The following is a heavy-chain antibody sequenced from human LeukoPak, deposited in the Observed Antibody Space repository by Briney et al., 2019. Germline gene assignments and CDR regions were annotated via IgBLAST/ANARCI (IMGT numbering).Heavy chain of an antibody. CDR1: GFTFDDYA. Sequence: PGGSLRLSCAASGFTFDDYAMHWVRQAPGKGLEWVTGISWNSGRIDYADSVKGRFTISRDNAKNSLYLQMNSLRAEDTAVYYCARGSGGKIAAAGHFDYWGQGTLVTVSS. D-gene: IGHD6-13*01. J-gene: IGHJ4*02. CDR2: ISWNSGRI. V-gene: IGHV3-9*01. CDR3: ARGSGGKIAAAGHFDY.